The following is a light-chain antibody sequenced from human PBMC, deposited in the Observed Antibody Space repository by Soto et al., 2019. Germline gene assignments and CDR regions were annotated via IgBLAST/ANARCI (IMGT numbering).Light chain of an antibody. CDR2: ENN. CDR1: SSDVGTYNL. V-gene: IGLV2-23*01. Sequence: QSALTQPASVSGSPGQSIAISCTGTSSDVGTYNLVSWYQHHPGKAPKAMIYENNKRPAGVPNRFSGSKSGNTASLTISGLQAEDEAVYYCCSYAGGSSLVFGGGTKLTVL. J-gene: IGLJ3*02. CDR3: CSYAGGSSLV.